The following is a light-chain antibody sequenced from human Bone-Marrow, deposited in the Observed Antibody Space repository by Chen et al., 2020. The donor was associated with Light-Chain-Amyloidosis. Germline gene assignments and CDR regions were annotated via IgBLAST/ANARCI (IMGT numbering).Light chain of an antibody. J-gene: IGKJ1*01. CDR2: GAS. Sequence: EIVMTQSPATLSVSPGESATLSCRASQSVSSNLAWYQQKPGQAPRLLIYGASTRATGIPARFSGSGSGTDFTLTISSIEAEDFAVYSCQQYNQWPKTFGRGTKVEI. V-gene: IGKV3-15*01. CDR3: QQYNQWPKT. CDR1: QSVSSN.